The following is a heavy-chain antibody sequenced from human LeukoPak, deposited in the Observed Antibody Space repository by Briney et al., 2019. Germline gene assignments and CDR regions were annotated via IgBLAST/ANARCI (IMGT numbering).Heavy chain of an antibody. V-gene: IGHV3-7*01. D-gene: IGHD3-10*01. CDR2: INQDGSQK. J-gene: IGHJ4*02. Sequence: GGSLRLSCAASGFTFNNFGMHWVRQAPGKGLEWVANINQDGSQKYHVDSVKGRFTISRDNAKKSLYLQMNSLRAEDTAVYYCGRVGAYYGSGSYSDYWGQGTLVTVSS. CDR3: GRVGAYYGSGSYSDY. CDR1: GFTFNNFG.